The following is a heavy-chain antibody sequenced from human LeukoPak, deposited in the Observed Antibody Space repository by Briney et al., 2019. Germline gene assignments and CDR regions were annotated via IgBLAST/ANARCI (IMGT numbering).Heavy chain of an antibody. D-gene: IGHD3-10*01. J-gene: IGHJ4*02. V-gene: IGHV4-34*01. CDR1: GGSMSSYY. CDR2: INHSGST. CDR3: ARAGWFGELYGPLDY. Sequence: PSETLSLTCTVSGGSMSSYYWSWIRQPPGKGLEWIGEINHSGSTNYNPSLKSRVTISVDTSKNQFSLKVSSVTAADTAVYYCARAGWFGELYGPLDYWGQGTLVTVSS.